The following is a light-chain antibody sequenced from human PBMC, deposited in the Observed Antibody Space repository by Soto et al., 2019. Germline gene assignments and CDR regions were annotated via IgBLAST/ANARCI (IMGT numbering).Light chain of an antibody. CDR3: ASWDDSLSGWV. CDR2: SNN. Sequence: QLVLTQPPSASGTPGQRVTISCSGSSSNIGSNYVYWYQQLPGTAPKLLIYSNNQRPSGVPDRISGSKSGTSASLAISGLRSEDEADYYCASWDDSLSGWVFGGGTKLTVL. V-gene: IGLV1-47*02. J-gene: IGLJ3*02. CDR1: SSNIGSNY.